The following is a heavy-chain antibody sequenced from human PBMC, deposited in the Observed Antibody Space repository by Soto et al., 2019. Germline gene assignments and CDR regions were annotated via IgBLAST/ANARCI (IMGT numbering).Heavy chain of an antibody. CDR1: GYSFTDYH. D-gene: IGHD2-8*01. J-gene: IGHJ6*02. V-gene: IGHV1-2*04. CDR3: ARGHSTDCSNGVCSFFYNREMVV. Sequence: QVQLVQSGAEVKKPGASVKVSCKASGYSFTDYHVHWVRQAPGQGLEWLGRINPKSGGTSTAQKFQGWVTMTRDTSINTAYMDLTRLRSDDTAVYYCARGHSTDCSNGVCSFFYNREMVVWGQGTPITV. CDR2: INPKSGGT.